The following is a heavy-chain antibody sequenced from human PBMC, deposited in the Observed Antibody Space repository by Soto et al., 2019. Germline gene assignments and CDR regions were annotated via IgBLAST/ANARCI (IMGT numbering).Heavy chain of an antibody. CDR1: GFTFSSYA. CDR2: ISYDGSNK. J-gene: IGHJ4*02. D-gene: IGHD3-22*01. V-gene: IGHV3-30-3*01. CDR3: ARGADLIVLAATDY. Sequence: PVGSLRVSCADSGFTFSSYAMHWVRQALGKGLEWVAVISYDGSNKYYADSVKGRFTISSDNSKNTLYLQMNSLRAEDTAVYYCARGADLIVLAATDYWGQGTLVTVSS.